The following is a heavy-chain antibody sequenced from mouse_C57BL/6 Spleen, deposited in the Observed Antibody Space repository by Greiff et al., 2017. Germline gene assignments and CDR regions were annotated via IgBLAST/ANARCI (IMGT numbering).Heavy chain of an antibody. V-gene: IGHV1-63*01. D-gene: IGHD2-4*01. CDR1: GYTFTNYW. Sequence: VKLQESGAELVRPGTSVKMSCKASGYTFTNYWIGWAKQRPGHGLEWIGDIYPGGGYTNYNEKFKGKATLTADKSSSTAYMQFSSLTSEDSAIYYCARLGDYDEDYFDYWGQGTTLTVSS. CDR3: ARLGDYDEDYFDY. J-gene: IGHJ2*01. CDR2: IYPGGGYT.